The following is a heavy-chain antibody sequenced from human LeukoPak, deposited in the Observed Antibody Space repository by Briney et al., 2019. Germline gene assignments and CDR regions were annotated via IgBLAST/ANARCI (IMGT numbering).Heavy chain of an antibody. J-gene: IGHJ4*02. CDR1: GFTFSSYA. D-gene: IGHD3-3*01. Sequence: GGSLRLSCAASGFTFSSYAMNWVRQAPGKGLEWVSAISGSGGSTYYADSVKGRFTISRDNSKNTLYLQMNSLRAEDTAVYYCARDLLEWYFDYWGQGTLVTVSS. CDR2: ISGSGGST. CDR3: ARDLLEWYFDY. V-gene: IGHV3-23*01.